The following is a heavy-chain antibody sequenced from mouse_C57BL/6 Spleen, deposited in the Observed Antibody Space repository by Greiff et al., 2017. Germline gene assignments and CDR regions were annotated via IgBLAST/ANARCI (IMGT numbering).Heavy chain of an antibody. J-gene: IGHJ3*01. Sequence: EVQLQQSGPELVKPGASVKISCKASGYTFTDYYMNWVKQSHGKSLEWIGDIDPNNGGTSYNQKFKGKATLTVDKTSSTAYMELSSLTSEDAAVYDCARAGDYVEGFAYWGQGTLVTVSA. D-gene: IGHD1-1*01. CDR1: GYTFTDYY. CDR3: ARAGDYVEGFAY. V-gene: IGHV1-26*01. CDR2: IDPNNGGT.